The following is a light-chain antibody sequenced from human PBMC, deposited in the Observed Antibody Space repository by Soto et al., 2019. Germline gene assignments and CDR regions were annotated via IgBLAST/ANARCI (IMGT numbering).Light chain of an antibody. J-gene: IGKJ4*01. CDR1: QGVSSW. V-gene: IGKV1-12*01. CDR2: TTS. Sequence: IQMTQSPSSVSAFVGDTVTITCRASQGVSSWLAWYQQKPGKAPKLLIHTTSNLLSGVPSRFSGSSSGTDFTLTISSLQPEDSATYYCQQANSFWLTFGGGTKVEIK. CDR3: QQANSFWLT.